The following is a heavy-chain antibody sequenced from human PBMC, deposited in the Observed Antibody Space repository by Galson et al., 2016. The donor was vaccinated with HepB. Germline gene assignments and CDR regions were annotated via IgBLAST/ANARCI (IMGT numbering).Heavy chain of an antibody. CDR3: ARDCDYICYTEASGFDF. J-gene: IGHJ4*02. V-gene: IGHV3-48*01. Sequence: SLRLSCAASGFAFSSYSMNWVRQAPGKGLEWVSYISSRSSTQYYADSVKGRFTISRDNVQNSLYLHMNSVRAEDTAVYYCARDCDYICYTEASGFDFWGQGTLVTVSS. CDR2: ISSRSSTQ. D-gene: IGHD2-8*01. CDR1: GFAFSSYS.